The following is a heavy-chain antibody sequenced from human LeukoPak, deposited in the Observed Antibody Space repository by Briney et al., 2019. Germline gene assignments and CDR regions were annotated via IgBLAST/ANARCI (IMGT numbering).Heavy chain of an antibody. V-gene: IGHV1-3*01. D-gene: IGHD2-21*02. J-gene: IGHJ4*02. CDR1: GYTFTSYA. Sequence: ASVKVSCKASGYTFTSYAMHWVRQAPGQRLEWMGWINAGNGNTKYSQKFQGRVTITGDTSASTAYMELSSLGSEDTAVYYCARDLGDHLYSLDYWGQGTLVTVSS. CDR2: INAGNGNT. CDR3: ARDLGDHLYSLDY.